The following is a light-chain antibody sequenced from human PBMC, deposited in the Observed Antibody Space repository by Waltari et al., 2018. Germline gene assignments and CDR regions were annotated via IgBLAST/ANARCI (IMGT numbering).Light chain of an antibody. J-gene: IGLJ2*01. V-gene: IGLV2-23*02. CDR3: CSYAGSVV. CDR1: SSDIGSYNV. Sequence: QSALTQPASVSGSPGQSIPISCTGSSSDIGSYNVVSWYQHHPGKAPKLVIYEVINRPSGVSNRFSGSKSGNTASLTISGLQAEDEADYYCCSYAGSVVFGGGTKLTVL. CDR2: EVI.